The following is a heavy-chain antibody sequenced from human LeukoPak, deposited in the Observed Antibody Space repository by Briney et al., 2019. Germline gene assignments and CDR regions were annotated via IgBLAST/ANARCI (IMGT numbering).Heavy chain of an antibody. Sequence: SETLSLTCTVSGGSISGSSYYWGWIRQPPGKGLEWIGSIYYSGSTYYNPSLKSRVTISVDTSKNQFSLKLSSVTAADTAVYYCARHPLELRRDYDYWGQGTLVTVSS. J-gene: IGHJ4*02. D-gene: IGHD1-7*01. CDR3: ARHPLELRRDYDY. V-gene: IGHV4-39*01. CDR2: IYYSGST. CDR1: GGSISGSSYY.